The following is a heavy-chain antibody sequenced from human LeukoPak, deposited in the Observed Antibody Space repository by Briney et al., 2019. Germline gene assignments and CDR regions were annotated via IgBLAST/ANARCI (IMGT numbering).Heavy chain of an antibody. CDR2: ISSSNTTI. J-gene: IGHJ4*02. CDR1: GFTFSSYS. V-gene: IGHV3-48*04. CDR3: AREDLDYGDPVD. D-gene: IGHD4-17*01. Sequence: GGSLRLSCAASGFTFSSYSMNWVRQAPGKGLGWVSYISSSNTTIYYADSVKGRFTISRDNAKNSLYLQMNSLRAEDTAVYYCAREDLDYGDPVDWGQGTLVTVSS.